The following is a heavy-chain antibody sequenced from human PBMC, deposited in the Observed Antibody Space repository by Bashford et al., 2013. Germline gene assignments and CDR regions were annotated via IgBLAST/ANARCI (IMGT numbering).Heavy chain of an antibody. CDR2: IYPGDSDT. J-gene: IGHJ6*04. D-gene: IGHD2-15*01. CDR1: GYSFSNYW. V-gene: IGHV5-51*03. CDR3: ARRDKSCSGGHCYSPTGMDV. Sequence: GESLKISCKGVLGYSFSNYWIDWVRQMPGKGLEWMGTIYPGDSDTRYSPSFQGQVTISADKSISTAYLQWSSLKASDTAMYYCARRDKSCSGGHCYSPTGMDVWGAKGTTVTGLL.